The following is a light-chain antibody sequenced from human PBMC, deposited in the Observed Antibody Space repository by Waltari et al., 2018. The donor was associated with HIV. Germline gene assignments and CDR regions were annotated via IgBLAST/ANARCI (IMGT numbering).Light chain of an antibody. J-gene: IGLJ3*02. Sequence: QSALTQPPSTSGTPGQTVTIPCSGSSSNIGDNYVSWYQQLPGTAPKLLTYRNSQRPSGVRDRFSGAKSGTSASLAINDRRSEDEAEYHCAAWDDSLSGWVFGGGTNLTVL. CDR2: RNS. CDR3: AAWDDSLSGWV. CDR1: SSNIGDNY. V-gene: IGLV1-47*01.